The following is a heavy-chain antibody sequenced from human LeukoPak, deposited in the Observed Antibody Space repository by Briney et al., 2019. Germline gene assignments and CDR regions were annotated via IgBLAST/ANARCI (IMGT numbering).Heavy chain of an antibody. D-gene: IGHD3-3*01. Sequence: ASVKVSCKASGYTFTSYGISWVRQAPGQGLEWMGWISAYNGNTNYAQKLQGRVTMTTDTSTSTAYMELRSLRSDDTAVYYCARVRPPEGGPDYDFWSGYNYYYYYYMDVWGKGTTVTVSS. V-gene: IGHV1-18*01. J-gene: IGHJ6*03. CDR1: GYTFTSYG. CDR2: ISAYNGNT. CDR3: ARVRPPEGGPDYDFWSGYNYYYYYYMDV.